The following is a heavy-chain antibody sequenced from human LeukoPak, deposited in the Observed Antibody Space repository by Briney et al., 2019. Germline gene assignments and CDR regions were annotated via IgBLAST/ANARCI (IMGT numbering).Heavy chain of an antibody. J-gene: IGHJ4*02. CDR2: IKQDGSEK. V-gene: IGHV3-7*01. Sequence: GGSLRLSCAASGFTFSSYWMSWVRQAPGKGLEWVANIKQDGSEKYYVDSVKGRFTISRDNAKNSLYLQMNSLRAEDTAVYYCATGAEFYDSSGYLFDYWGQGTLVTVSS. D-gene: IGHD3-22*01. CDR3: ATGAEFYDSSGYLFDY. CDR1: GFTFSSYW.